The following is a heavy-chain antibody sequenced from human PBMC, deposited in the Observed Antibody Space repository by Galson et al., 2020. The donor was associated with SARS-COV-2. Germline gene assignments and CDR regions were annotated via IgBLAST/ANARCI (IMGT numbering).Heavy chain of an antibody. CDR1: GGSVSSGSYY. CDR3: AREGVAAAGTLIDGLDI. J-gene: IGHJ3*02. D-gene: IGHD6-13*01. CDR2: IYYSGST. Sequence: SETLSLTCTVSGGSVSSGSYYWSWIRQSPGKGLEWIGYIYYSGSTNYNPSLQRRVTISLDTSKNQFSLKLNSVTAADTAVYYCAREGVAAAGTLIDGLDIWGQGTMVTVSS. V-gene: IGHV4-61*01.